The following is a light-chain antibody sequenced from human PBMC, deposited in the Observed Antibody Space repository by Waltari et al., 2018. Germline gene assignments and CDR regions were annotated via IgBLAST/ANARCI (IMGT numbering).Light chain of an antibody. CDR3: SSYTPITISNWV. Sequence: QSALTQPASVSGSPGQSITISCTGTGSDVGGYDYVALYQQPPGKAPKPFFYEVSNRPSGVCYRFSASTSGNTASLTISGLQAEDEADYYCSSYTPITISNWVFGGGTKLTVL. J-gene: IGLJ3*02. V-gene: IGLV2-14*01. CDR2: EVS. CDR1: GSDVGGYDY.